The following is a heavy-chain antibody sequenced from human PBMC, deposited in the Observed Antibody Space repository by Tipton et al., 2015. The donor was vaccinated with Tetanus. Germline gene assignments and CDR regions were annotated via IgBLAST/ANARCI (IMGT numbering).Heavy chain of an antibody. CDR3: AREADCSGGSCFSGGFDN. CDR1: GFIFSSYG. Sequence: SLRLSCAASGFIFSSYGIHWVRQAPGKGLEWVAVSWYDGTDKYYADSVKGRFTISRDNSKNTLYLQMNIIRAEDTAVYYCAREADCSGGSCFSGGFDNWGQGTQVTVSS. D-gene: IGHD2-15*01. V-gene: IGHV3-33*01. J-gene: IGHJ4*02. CDR2: SWYDGTDK.